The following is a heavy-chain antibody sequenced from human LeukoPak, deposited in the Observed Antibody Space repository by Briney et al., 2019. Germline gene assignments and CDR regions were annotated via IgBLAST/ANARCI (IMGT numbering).Heavy chain of an antibody. CDR3: ARPMRGDGYNFQYFQH. J-gene: IGHJ1*01. CDR1: GYTFTGYY. V-gene: IGHV1-2*06. CDR2: INPNSGGT. Sequence: ASVKVSCKASGYTFTGYYMHWVRQAPGQGLEWMGRINPNSGGTNYAQKFQGRVTMTRDTCISTAYMELSRLRSDDTAVDYFARPMRGDGYNFQYFQHWGQGTLVTFSS. D-gene: IGHD5-24*01.